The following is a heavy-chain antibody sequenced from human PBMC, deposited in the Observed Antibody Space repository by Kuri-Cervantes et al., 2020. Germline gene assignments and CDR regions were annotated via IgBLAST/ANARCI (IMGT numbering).Heavy chain of an antibody. J-gene: IGHJ5*02. V-gene: IGHV4-61*10. D-gene: IGHD3-3*01. CDR2: IYYSGIT. CDR3: ARGFNFWSAYYDH. CDR1: GDSVNSGSNY. Sequence: GSLRLSCAVSGDSVNSGSNYWSWIRQPAGKGLEWIGYIYYSGITDYNPSLQSRVTISIDTSTNQFFLKVKSVTAADTAVYFCARGFNFWSAYYDHWGQGTLVTVSS.